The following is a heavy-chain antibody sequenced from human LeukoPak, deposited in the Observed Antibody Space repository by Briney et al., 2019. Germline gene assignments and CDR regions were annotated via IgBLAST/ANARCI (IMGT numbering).Heavy chain of an antibody. CDR3: ARVGLRFLDYYYYYGMDV. Sequence: GGSLRLSCAASGFTVDSNYLSWVRQAPGKGLEWVANIKQDGSEKYYVDSVKGRFTISRDNAKNSLYLQMNSLRAEDTAVYYCARVGLRFLDYYYYYGMDVWGQGTTVTVSS. V-gene: IGHV3-7*03. CDR2: IKQDGSEK. D-gene: IGHD3-3*01. J-gene: IGHJ6*02. CDR1: GFTVDSNY.